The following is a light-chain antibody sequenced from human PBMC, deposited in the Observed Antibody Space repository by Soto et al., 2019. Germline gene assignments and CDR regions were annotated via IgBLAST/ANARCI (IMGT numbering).Light chain of an antibody. CDR1: QSVSSN. V-gene: IGKV3-15*01. J-gene: IGKJ2*01. Sequence: EIVMTQSPATLSVSPGERATLSCRASQSVSSNLAWYQQKPGQAPRLRIYGASTRATGIPARFSGSGSGTEFTLTISSLQSEDFVVYYCQQYKNWPPEYTFGQGTKLEIK. CDR2: GAS. CDR3: QQYKNWPPEYT.